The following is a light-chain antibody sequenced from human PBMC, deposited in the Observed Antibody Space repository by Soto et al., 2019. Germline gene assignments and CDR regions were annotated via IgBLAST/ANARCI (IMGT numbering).Light chain of an antibody. Sequence: QSALTQPASVSGSPGHSITISCTGTSSDVGAYNFVSWYQQHPAKAPILMIYDVSNRPSGVSNRFSGSKSGNTASLTISGLQAEDEADYFCSSKRGGTYVFGTGTKVTVL. CDR1: SSDVGAYNF. CDR2: DVS. CDR3: SSKRGGTYV. V-gene: IGLV2-14*03. J-gene: IGLJ1*01.